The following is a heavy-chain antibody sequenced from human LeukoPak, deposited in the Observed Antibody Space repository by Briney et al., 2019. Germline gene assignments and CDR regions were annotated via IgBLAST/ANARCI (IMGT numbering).Heavy chain of an antibody. V-gene: IGHV1-18*01. CDR3: ALTSGSHAFWDY. CDR2: ISAYNGNT. J-gene: IGHJ4*02. CDR1: GYTFTSYG. Sequence: ASVKVSCKASGYTFTSYGISWVRQAPGQGLEWMGWISAYNGNTNYAQKLQGRVTMTTDTSTSTAYTELRSLRSDDTAVYYCALTSGSHAFWDYCGQGTLVTVSS. D-gene: IGHD1-26*01.